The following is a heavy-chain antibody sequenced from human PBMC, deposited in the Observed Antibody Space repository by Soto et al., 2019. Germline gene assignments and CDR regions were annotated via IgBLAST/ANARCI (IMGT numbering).Heavy chain of an antibody. J-gene: IGHJ4*02. V-gene: IGHV3-30-3*01. CDR2: ISYDGSNK. CDR1: GFTFSSYA. D-gene: IGHD6-13*01. Sequence: GGSLRLSCAASGFTFSSYAMHWVRQAPGKGLEWVAVISYDGSNKYYADSVKGRFTISRDNSKNTLYLQMNSLRAEDTAVYYCARGQQLVQIDYWGQGTLVTVSS. CDR3: ARGQQLVQIDY.